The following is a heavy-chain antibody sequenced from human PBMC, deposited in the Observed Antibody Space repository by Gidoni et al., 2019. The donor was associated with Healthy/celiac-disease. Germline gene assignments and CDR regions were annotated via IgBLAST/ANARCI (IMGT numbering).Heavy chain of an antibody. V-gene: IGHV3-13*01. D-gene: IGHD6-13*01. CDR3: ARASRSSSWSYYYYYYGMDV. Sequence: EVQLVESGGGLVQPGGSLSLSCAASGFTFSSYDMHWVRQATGKGLEWVSAIGTAGDTYYPGSVKGRLTISRENAKNSWYLQMNSLRAGDTAVYYCARASRSSSWSYYYYYYGMDVWGQGTTVTVSS. CDR1: GFTFSSYD. CDR2: IGTAGDT. J-gene: IGHJ6*02.